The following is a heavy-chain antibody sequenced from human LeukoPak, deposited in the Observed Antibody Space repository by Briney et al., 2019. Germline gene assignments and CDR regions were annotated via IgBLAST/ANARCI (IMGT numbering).Heavy chain of an antibody. Sequence: PGGSLRLSCAASGFTFSSYAMSWVRQAPGKGLEWVSAISGSGGSTYYADSVKGRFTISRGNSKNTLYVQMNSLRAEDTAVYYCAKDGGSGYYYFDYWGQGTLVTVSS. J-gene: IGHJ4*02. CDR1: GFTFSSYA. V-gene: IGHV3-23*01. D-gene: IGHD3-22*01. CDR3: AKDGGSGYYYFDY. CDR2: ISGSGGST.